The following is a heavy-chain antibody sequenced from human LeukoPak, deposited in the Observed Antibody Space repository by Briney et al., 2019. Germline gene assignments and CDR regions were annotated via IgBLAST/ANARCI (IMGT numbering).Heavy chain of an antibody. Sequence: GGSLGLSCAASGFTFDDYGMSWVRQAPGKGLEWVSGINWNGGSTGYADSVKGRFTISRDNAKNSLYLQMNSLRAEDTAMYYCIRGLAPYYGFFDYWGQGSLVTVSS. V-gene: IGHV3-20*04. CDR3: IRGLAPYYGFFDY. J-gene: IGHJ4*02. D-gene: IGHD3-10*01. CDR1: GFTFDDYG. CDR2: INWNGGST.